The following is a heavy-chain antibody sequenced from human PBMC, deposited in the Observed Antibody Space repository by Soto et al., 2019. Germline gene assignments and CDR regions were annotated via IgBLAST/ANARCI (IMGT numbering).Heavy chain of an antibody. V-gene: IGHV4-39*01. D-gene: IGHD2-15*01. CDR1: GGSISDDTYY. J-gene: IGHJ6*02. Sequence: SETLSLTCTVSGGSISDDTYYWGWIRQPPGKGLEWIGSIYYSGTSSYNPSLESRVTMSVDTSKKQLSLRLSSVTAADTAVYYCARHLTYCSAGSCYSDFPYYGMDVWGQGTTVTVSS. CDR2: IYYSGTS. CDR3: ARHLTYCSAGSCYSDFPYYGMDV.